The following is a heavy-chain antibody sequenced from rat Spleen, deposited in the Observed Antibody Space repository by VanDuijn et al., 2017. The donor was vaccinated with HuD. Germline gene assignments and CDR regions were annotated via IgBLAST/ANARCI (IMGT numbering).Heavy chain of an antibody. D-gene: IGHD1-4*01. J-gene: IGHJ1*01. CDR1: GFSLTSNS. CDR2: IWGDGST. CDR3: ARARVYPDWYFDF. Sequence: QVQLKESGPGLVQPSQTLSLTCTVSGFSLTSNSVHWVRQPPGKGLEWMGGIWGDGSTDYNSALKSRLSISRDTSKSQVFLKMNSLQTDDTAIYLCARARVYPDWYFDFWGPGTMVTVSS. V-gene: IGHV2-1*01.